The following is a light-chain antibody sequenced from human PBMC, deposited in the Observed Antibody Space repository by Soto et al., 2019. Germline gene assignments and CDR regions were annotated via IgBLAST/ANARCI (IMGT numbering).Light chain of an antibody. V-gene: IGLV1-40*01. CDR3: QSYDNSLSGSNV. Sequence: QSALTQPPSVSGAPGQTVIISCSGSSSNIGAGYDVHWYQQLPGTAPKLLIYGNSNRPSGVPDRFSGSKSGTSASLAITGLQAEDEADYYCQSYDNSLSGSNVFGAGTKVTV. CDR1: SSNIGAGYD. CDR2: GNS. J-gene: IGLJ1*01.